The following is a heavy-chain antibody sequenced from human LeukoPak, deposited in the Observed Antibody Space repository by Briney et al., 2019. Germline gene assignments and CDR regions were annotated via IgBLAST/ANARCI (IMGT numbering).Heavy chain of an antibody. D-gene: IGHD3-22*01. V-gene: IGHV1-69*05. J-gene: IGHJ4*02. CDR1: GGTFSSYA. CDR3: ARDYYYDSSGYSDFDY. Sequence: GASVKVSCKASGGTFSSYAISWVRQAPGQGLEWMGGIIPIFGTANYVQKFQGRVTMTRDTSTSTVYMELSSLRSEDTAVYYCARDYYYDSSGYSDFDYWGQGTLVTVSS. CDR2: IIPIFGTA.